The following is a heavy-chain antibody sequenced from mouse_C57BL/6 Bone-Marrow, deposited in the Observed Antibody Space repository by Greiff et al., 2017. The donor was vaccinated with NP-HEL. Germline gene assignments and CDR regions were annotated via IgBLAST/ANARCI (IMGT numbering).Heavy chain of an antibody. D-gene: IGHD2-4*01. CDR3: ARSIYYDYADDPFYGMDY. CDR2: MRGKANGYTI. J-gene: IGHJ4*01. V-gene: IGHV7-3*01. Sequence: EVKLMESGGGLVQPGGSLSLSCAASGFTFTDYYMSWVRQPPGKALEWVGFMRGKANGYTIEYSASVKGRFTISRDNSQSILYLQMNALRAEDSATYYCARSIYYDYADDPFYGMDYWGQGTSVTVSS. CDR1: GFTFTDYY.